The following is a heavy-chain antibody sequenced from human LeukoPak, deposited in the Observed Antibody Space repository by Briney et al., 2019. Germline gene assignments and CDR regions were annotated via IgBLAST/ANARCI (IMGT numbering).Heavy chain of an antibody. CDR2: ISNDGRST. V-gene: IGHV3-74*01. CDR1: TFTFSTYW. J-gene: IGHJ4*02. Sequence: PGGSLRLSCAASTFTFSTYWMNWVRQVPGKGLVWLSRISNDGRSTSYADSVEGRFTISRDNAKNTLYLQMNSLRAEDTAVYYCAREDSTTVTFYFDYWGLGTMVAVSS. D-gene: IGHD4-11*01. CDR3: AREDSTTVTFYFDY.